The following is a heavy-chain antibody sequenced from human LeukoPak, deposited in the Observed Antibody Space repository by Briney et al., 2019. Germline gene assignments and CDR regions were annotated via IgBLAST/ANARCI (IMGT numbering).Heavy chain of an antibody. CDR2: MYHSGST. D-gene: IGHD3-16*02. CDR1: NYSISTDYY. V-gene: IGHV4-38-2*02. CDR3: ARYDVWGSYRAFDY. Sequence: PSETLSLACTVSNYSISTDYYWGWIRQPPGKGLEWIGTMYHSGSTYYNPSPKSRVTISVDTSKNQFSLKLSSVTAADTAVYYCARYDVWGSYRAFDYWGQGTLVTVSS. J-gene: IGHJ4*02.